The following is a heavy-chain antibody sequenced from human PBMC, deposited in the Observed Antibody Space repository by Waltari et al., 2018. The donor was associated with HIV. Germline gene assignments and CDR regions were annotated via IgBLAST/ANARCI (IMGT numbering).Heavy chain of an antibody. Sequence: EVQLVESAGGLIQPGGSLRRSGAAPGFTVRRKYMSRVRQAPGKGLECVSVSYSGGSTYYADSVKGRFTISRDNSKNTLYLQMNSLRAEDTAVYYCARVDSSGWSYFDYWGQGTLVTVSS. J-gene: IGHJ4*02. CDR3: ARVDSSGWSYFDY. V-gene: IGHV3-53*01. CDR1: GFTVRRKY. CDR2: SYSGGST. D-gene: IGHD6-19*01.